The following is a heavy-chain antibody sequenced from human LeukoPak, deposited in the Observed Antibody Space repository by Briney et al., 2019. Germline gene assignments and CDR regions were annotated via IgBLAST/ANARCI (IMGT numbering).Heavy chain of an antibody. D-gene: IGHD6-6*01. V-gene: IGHV3-7*01. J-gene: IGHJ3*02. CDR1: GFTFSSYW. Sequence: GGSLRLSCAASGFTFSSYWMSWVRQAPGKGLEWVANIKQDGSEKYYVDSVKGRFTISRDNAKNSPYLQMNSLRAEDTAVYYCARHGLVAARHAFDIWGQGTMVTVSS. CDR2: IKQDGSEK. CDR3: ARHGLVAARHAFDI.